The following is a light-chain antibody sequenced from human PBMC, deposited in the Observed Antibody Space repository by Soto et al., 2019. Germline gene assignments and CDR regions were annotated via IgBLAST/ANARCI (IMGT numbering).Light chain of an antibody. CDR1: SSNIGAGYD. CDR2: GNS. Sequence: QSVLTQPPSVSGAPGQRVTISCTGSSSNIGAGYDVHWYQQLPGTAPKLLIYGNSNRPSGVPDRFSGSKSGTSASLATTGLLVEYEADYFCQSYGRSLSGLYFFATGSKVTVL. CDR3: QSYGRSLSGLYF. J-gene: IGLJ1*01. V-gene: IGLV1-40*01.